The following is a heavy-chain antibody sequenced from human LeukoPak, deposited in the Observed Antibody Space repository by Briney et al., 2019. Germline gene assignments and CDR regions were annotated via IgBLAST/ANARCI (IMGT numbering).Heavy chain of an antibody. Sequence: GESLKISCKGSGYSFTSYWIGWVRQMPGKGLKWMGIIYPGDSDARYSPSFQGQVTISADKSISTAYLQWSSLKASDTAMYYCARRRDLYSGSYYPFDYWGQGTPVTVSS. CDR2: IYPGDSDA. CDR3: ARRRDLYSGSYYPFDY. J-gene: IGHJ4*02. D-gene: IGHD1-26*01. V-gene: IGHV5-51*01. CDR1: GYSFTSYW.